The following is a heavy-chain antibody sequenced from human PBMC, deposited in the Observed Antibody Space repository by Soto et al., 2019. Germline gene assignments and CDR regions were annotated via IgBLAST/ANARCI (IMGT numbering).Heavy chain of an antibody. CDR3: AKEGGLSGSYYISSSYYFDY. CDR2: ISYDGSNT. CDR1: GFTFSSYG. J-gene: IGHJ4*02. D-gene: IGHD1-26*01. V-gene: IGHV3-30*18. Sequence: QVQLVESGGGVVQPGRSLRLSCAASGFTFSSYGMHWVRQAPGKGLEWVAIISYDGSNTYYADSVKGRFTISRDNSKNTLYLHMNSLRTEDTSVYYCAKEGGLSGSYYISSSYYFDYWGQGTLVTVSS.